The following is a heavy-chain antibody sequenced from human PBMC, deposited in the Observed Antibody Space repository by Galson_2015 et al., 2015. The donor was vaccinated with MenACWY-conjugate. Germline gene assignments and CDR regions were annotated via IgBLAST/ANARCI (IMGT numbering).Heavy chain of an antibody. V-gene: IGHV3-7*03. Sequence: SLRLSCATSGFTFSRYWMSWVRQAPGKGLEWVANIKQDASEQYYLDSVKGRFTISRDNAKNSRSLQMNSLRAEDTALYYCARAIAVASQAFDIWGQGTMVTVSS. CDR1: GFTFSRYW. J-gene: IGHJ3*02. D-gene: IGHD6-19*01. CDR3: ARAIAVASQAFDI. CDR2: IKQDASEQ.